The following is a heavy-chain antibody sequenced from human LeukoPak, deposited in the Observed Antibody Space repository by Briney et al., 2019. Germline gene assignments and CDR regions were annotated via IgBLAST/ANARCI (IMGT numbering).Heavy chain of an antibody. V-gene: IGHV4-38-2*02. CDR3: ARAFCVGECFVLHIFFDS. CDR1: GYSISSGYF. CDR2: IYQRATV. J-gene: IGHJ4*02. Sequence: SETLSLTCNVSGYSISSGYFWGWVRQAPGKGLEWIGSIYQRATVHYNPSLKSRVTISLDTSENHFSLNLRSMQASDTAVYYCARAFCVGECFVLHIFFDSWGQGTLVTVSS. D-gene: IGHD2-21*01.